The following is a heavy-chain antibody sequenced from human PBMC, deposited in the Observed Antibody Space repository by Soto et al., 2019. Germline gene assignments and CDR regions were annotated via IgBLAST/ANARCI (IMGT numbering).Heavy chain of an antibody. D-gene: IGHD3-16*02. CDR1: GYTFTSYY. CDR3: ARGSITFGGVIAPFY. CDR2: INPSGGST. Sequence: QVQLVQSGAEVKKPGASVKVSCKASGYTFTSYYMHWVRQAPGQGLEWMGIINPSGGSTSYAQKSQGRVTMTRDTSTSTVYMELSSLRSEDTAVYYCARGSITFGGVIAPFYWGQGTLVTVSS. V-gene: IGHV1-46*01. J-gene: IGHJ4*02.